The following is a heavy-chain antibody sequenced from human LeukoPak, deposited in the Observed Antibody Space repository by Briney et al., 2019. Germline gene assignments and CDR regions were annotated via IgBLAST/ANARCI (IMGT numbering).Heavy chain of an antibody. CDR2: IIPIFGTA. CDR3: ARGIFGVVINLSHFDY. CDR1: GGTFSSYA. V-gene: IGHV1-69*13. Sequence: ASVKVSCKASGGTFSSYAISWVRQAPGQGLEWMGGIIPIFGTANYAQKFQGRVTITADESTSTAYMELSSLRSEDTAVYYCARGIFGVVINLSHFDYWGQGTLVTVSS. J-gene: IGHJ4*02. D-gene: IGHD3-3*01.